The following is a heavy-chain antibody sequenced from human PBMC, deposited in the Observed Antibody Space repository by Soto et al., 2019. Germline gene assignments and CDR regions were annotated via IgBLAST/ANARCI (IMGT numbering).Heavy chain of an antibody. V-gene: IGHV3-49*03. CDR3: GRQGVANSYYYYMDV. CDR1: GFTFDDYA. D-gene: IGHD2-15*01. CDR2: MRNKAYGGTT. Sequence: PGGSLRLSCAASGFTFDDYAMSWFRQATGKGLEWVGFMRNKAYGGTTDYAASVKGRFTISSDDSRAIAYLQMNSLKVEDTAVYYCGRQGVANSYYYYMDVWGKGTTVTVSS. J-gene: IGHJ6*03.